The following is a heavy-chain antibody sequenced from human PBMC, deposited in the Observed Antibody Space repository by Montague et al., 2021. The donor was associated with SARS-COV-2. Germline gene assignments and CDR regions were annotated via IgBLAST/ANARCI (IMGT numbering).Heavy chain of an antibody. V-gene: IGHV4-31*03. CDR3: ACYVDSSGWLSPRGSGTFDP. CDR2: IYYSGST. Sequence: TLSLTCTVSGGSISSGGYYWSWIRQHPWRGLEWIGYIYYSGSTYCNPSLQSRVTISVDTSKNQFFLKLSSVTAADTAVYYCACYVDSSGWLSPRGSGTFDPWGQGTLVTVSS. CDR1: GGSISSGGYY. D-gene: IGHD6-19*01. J-gene: IGHJ5*02.